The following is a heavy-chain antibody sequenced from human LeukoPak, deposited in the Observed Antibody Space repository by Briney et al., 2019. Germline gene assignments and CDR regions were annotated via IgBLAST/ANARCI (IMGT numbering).Heavy chain of an antibody. J-gene: IGHJ4*02. D-gene: IGHD5-24*01. CDR2: IYYSGRT. Sequence: SETLSLTCSVSGGSISSSIYYWGWIRQPPGKGLEWIGSIYYSGRTYHNPSLKSRVTISVDTSKNQFSLKVRSVTAADTAVYYCARHRSAVEMATTLFGYWGQGTLVTVSS. CDR1: GGSISSSIYY. CDR3: ARHRSAVEMATTLFGY. V-gene: IGHV4-39*01.